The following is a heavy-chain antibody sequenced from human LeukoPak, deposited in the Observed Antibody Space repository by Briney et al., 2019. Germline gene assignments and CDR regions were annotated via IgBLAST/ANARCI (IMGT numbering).Heavy chain of an antibody. CDR3: AKVAGSGSYYNGFDS. CDR2: ISGSGGSA. D-gene: IGHD3-10*01. V-gene: IGHV3-23*01. CDR1: GFTFNNNA. Sequence: GGSLRLSCAASGFTFNNNAMSWVRHAPGKGLEWVSGISGSGGSAYYADSVKGRFTISRDISKDTLYLEMNSLRAEETAVYYCAKVAGSGSYYNGFDSWGQGTLVTVSS. J-gene: IGHJ4*02.